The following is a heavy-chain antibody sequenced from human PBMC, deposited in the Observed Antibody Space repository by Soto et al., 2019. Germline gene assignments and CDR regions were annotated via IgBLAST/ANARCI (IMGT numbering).Heavy chain of an antibody. V-gene: IGHV1-2*04. CDR3: GRSRDYVWGSYRAYFDY. CDR2: INPNSGGT. Sequence: ASVKVSCKASGYTFTGYYMHWVRQAPRQGLEWMGWINPNSGGTNYAQKFQGWVTMTRDTSISTAYMELSRLRSDDTAVYYCGRSRDYVWGSYRAYFDYWGQGTLVTVSS. D-gene: IGHD3-16*02. J-gene: IGHJ4*02. CDR1: GYTFTGYY.